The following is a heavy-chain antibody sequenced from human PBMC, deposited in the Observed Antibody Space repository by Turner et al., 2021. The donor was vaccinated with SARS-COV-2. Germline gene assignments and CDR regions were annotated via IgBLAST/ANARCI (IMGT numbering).Heavy chain of an antibody. Sequence: VQLVESGGGVVQPGRSLRLSCAASGFTVSSNYMTWVRQAPGKGLEWVSVIYSGGSTYYADSVKGRFTISRHNSKNTLYLQMNSLRPEDTAVYYCASSSGYSSNWYLKHWGQGTLVTVSS. CDR2: IYSGGST. V-gene: IGHV3-53*04. J-gene: IGHJ4*02. D-gene: IGHD6-13*01. CDR3: ASSSGYSSNWYLKH. CDR1: GFTVSSNY.